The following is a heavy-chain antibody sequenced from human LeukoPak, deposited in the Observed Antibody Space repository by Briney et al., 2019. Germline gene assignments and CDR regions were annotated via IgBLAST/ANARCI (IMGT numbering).Heavy chain of an antibody. Sequence: KHGESLKISCKGSGYTFTNYWIGWVRQMPGKGLEWMGIIYPGNSDTRYSPSFQGRVTISADKSINTAYLQWSSLKASDTAIYYCARHGPLEMATTDIDYWGQGTLVTVSS. D-gene: IGHD5-24*01. CDR3: ARHGPLEMATTDIDY. V-gene: IGHV5-51*01. CDR1: GYTFTNYW. CDR2: IYPGNSDT. J-gene: IGHJ4*02.